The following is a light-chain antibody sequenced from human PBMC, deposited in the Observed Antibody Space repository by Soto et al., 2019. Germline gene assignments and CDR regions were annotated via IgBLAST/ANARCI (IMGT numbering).Light chain of an antibody. V-gene: IGLV1-47*02. CDR2: GNS. CDR1: SSNIGYNA. CDR3: QSYDNTLRGV. J-gene: IGLJ2*01. Sequence: QSVLTQPPSASGTPGQRVTLSCSGSSSNIGYNAVNWYQQLPGKAPKLLMHGNSQRPSGVPDRFSGSKSGTSASLAISGLRTEDEADYYCQSYDNTLRGVFGGGTKLTVL.